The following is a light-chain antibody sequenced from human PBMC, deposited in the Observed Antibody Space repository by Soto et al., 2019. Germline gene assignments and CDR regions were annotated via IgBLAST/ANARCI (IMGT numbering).Light chain of an antibody. Sequence: QSALTQPRSVSGSPGQSVTISCTGTRSDVGGYNFVSWYQQHPGKAPTLIIYEVNKRPSGVPDRFSGSKSGNTASLTVSGLQAEDEADYYCSSYAGSSNVFGTGTKLTVL. J-gene: IGLJ1*01. V-gene: IGLV2-8*01. CDR2: EVN. CDR1: RSDVGGYNF. CDR3: SSYAGSSNV.